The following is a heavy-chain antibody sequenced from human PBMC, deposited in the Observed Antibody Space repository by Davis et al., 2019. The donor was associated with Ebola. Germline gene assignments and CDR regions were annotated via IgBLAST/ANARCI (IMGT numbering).Heavy chain of an antibody. J-gene: IGHJ4*02. CDR2: VHGGNGNT. Sequence: ASVKVSCKASGFTLTKYAIHWVRQAPGQRLEWMGWVHGGNGNTKYSQRFQGRVTITTDTSASTVYLDLTSLRSDDTAVYYCARAQFPTTSDHWGQGTLVTVSS. CDR1: GFTLTKYA. V-gene: IGHV1-3*01. CDR3: ARAQFPTTSDH. D-gene: IGHD1-1*01.